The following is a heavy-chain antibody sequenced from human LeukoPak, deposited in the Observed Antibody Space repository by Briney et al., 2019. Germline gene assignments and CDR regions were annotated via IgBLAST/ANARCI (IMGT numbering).Heavy chain of an antibody. Sequence: PGGSLRLSCAASGFTSSNFGMHWVRQASGKGLEWVAFIRYDGSNKYYADSVKGRFTISRDNSKNTLYLQMNSLRAEDTAVYYCARKGGWYVDYWGQGTLVTVSS. CDR1: GFTSSNFG. D-gene: IGHD6-19*01. J-gene: IGHJ4*02. CDR3: ARKGGWYVDY. V-gene: IGHV3-30*02. CDR2: IRYDGSNK.